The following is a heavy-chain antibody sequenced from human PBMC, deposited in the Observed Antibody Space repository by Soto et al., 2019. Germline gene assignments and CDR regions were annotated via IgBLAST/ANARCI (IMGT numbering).Heavy chain of an antibody. CDR1: GGSMSNFY. D-gene: IGHD3-22*01. V-gene: IGHV4-59*01. CDR3: ARQTRYSDSSGYYGN. J-gene: IGHJ4*02. CDR2: IHNSGNT. Sequence: PSETLSLTCTVSGGSMSNFYWSWIRQFPGKGLEWIGYIHNSGNTNYNPSLRSRVTMSLDTYKNQVSLKLSSVTAADTAVYYCARQTRYSDSSGYYGNWGQGTLVTVS.